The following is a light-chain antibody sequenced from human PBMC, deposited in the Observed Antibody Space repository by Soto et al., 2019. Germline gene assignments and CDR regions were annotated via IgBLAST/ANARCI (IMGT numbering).Light chain of an antibody. Sequence: DIMMTQSPATLSVSPGERATFSCRASQSVSNNLAWYQQKAGQAPRLLIYGASARATGIPARFSGSGSGTEFTLSISSLQSEDFAVYYCQQYYDWPSLTFGGGTKVDIK. V-gene: IGKV3-15*01. CDR1: QSVSNN. J-gene: IGKJ4*01. CDR3: QQYYDWPSLT. CDR2: GAS.